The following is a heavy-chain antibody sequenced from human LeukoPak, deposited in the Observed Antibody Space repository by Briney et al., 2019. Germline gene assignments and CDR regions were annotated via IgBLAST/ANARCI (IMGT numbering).Heavy chain of an antibody. V-gene: IGHV4-4*07. D-gene: IGHD5-18*01. J-gene: IGHJ4*02. CDR2: IYTSGST. CDR1: GGSISSYY. Sequence: PLETLSLTCTVSGGSISSYYWSWIRQPAGKGLEWIGRIYTSGSTNYNPSLKSRVTMSVDTSKNQFSLKLSSVTAADTAVYYRARSFTAMVPFDYWGQGTLVTVSS. CDR3: ARSFTAMVPFDY.